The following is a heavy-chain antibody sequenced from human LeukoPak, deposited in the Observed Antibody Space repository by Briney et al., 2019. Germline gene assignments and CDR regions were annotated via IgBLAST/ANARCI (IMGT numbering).Heavy chain of an antibody. CDR2: IYPVDFDT. CDR3: ARQDIVVVPAASSTIYYYYYGMDV. Sequence: GESLKISCKGSGYSFTSYWIGWLRQMPGKGLEWMGVIYPVDFDTRYSPSFQGQVTISANKSISTAYLQWSSLKASDTAMYYCARQDIVVVPAASSTIYYYYYGMDVWGQGTTVTVSS. CDR1: GYSFTSYW. D-gene: IGHD2-2*01. J-gene: IGHJ6*02. V-gene: IGHV5-51*01.